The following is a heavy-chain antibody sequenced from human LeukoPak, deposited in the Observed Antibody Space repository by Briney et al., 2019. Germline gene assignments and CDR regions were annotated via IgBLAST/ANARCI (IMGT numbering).Heavy chain of an antibody. CDR1: GFTFSSYD. Sequence: GGSLRLSCAASGFTFSSYDMHWVRQAPGKGLEWVAVIWYDGSNKYYADSVKGRFTISRDNSKNTLYLQMNSLRAEDTAVYYCARASEWELLHYYYYYGMDVWGQGTTVTVSS. CDR3: ARASEWELLHYYYYYGMDV. CDR2: IWYDGSNK. V-gene: IGHV3-33*01. D-gene: IGHD1-26*01. J-gene: IGHJ6*02.